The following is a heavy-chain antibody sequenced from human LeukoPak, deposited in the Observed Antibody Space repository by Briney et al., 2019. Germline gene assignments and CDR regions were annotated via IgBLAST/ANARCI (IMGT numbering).Heavy chain of an antibody. CDR3: ARSSRAYYYGSGSYSDDH. CDR1: GGSFSGYY. V-gene: IGHV4-34*01. J-gene: IGHJ5*02. Sequence: SETLSLTCAVYGGSFSGYYWSWIRQPPGKGLEWIGEINHSGSTNYNPSLKSRVTISVDTSKNQFSLKLSSVTAADTAVYYCARSSRAYYYGSGSYSDDHWGQGTLVTVSS. CDR2: INHSGST. D-gene: IGHD3-10*01.